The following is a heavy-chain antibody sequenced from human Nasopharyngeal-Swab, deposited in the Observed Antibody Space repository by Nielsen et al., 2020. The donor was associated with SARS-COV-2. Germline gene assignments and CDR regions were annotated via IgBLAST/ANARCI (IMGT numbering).Heavy chain of an antibody. Sequence: GGSLRLSCAASGFTFSSYWMHWVRQVPGKGLVWVSRVNSDGSLITYADSVKGRFTISRDNARSTLYLQMNSVRAEDTAVYYCARGMGDYWGRGTLVTVSS. J-gene: IGHJ4*02. CDR2: VNSDGSLI. D-gene: IGHD1-26*01. CDR3: ARGMGDY. CDR1: GFTFSSYW. V-gene: IGHV3-74*03.